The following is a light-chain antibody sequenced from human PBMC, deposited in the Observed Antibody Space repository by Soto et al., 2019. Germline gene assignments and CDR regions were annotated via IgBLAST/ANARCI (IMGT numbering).Light chain of an antibody. CDR3: VLYMGSGAYL. V-gene: IGLV8-61*01. Sequence: QTVVIQESSLSVSPGGTVTLTCGLRSAPISTTYYPAWYQQTAGQAPRTLIYSTNTRSSGVPDRFSGSIRGNKAALTITGAQAEDEAEYHCVLYMGSGAYLFGPGTKLTVL. CDR1: SAPISTTYY. J-gene: IGLJ1*01. CDR2: STN.